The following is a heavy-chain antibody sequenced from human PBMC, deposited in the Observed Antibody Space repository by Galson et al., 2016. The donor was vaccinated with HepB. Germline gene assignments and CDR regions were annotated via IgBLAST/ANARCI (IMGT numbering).Heavy chain of an antibody. D-gene: IGHD3-3*02. CDR3: TRHYFSDS. V-gene: IGHV3-7*03. CDR2: IKQDGSEK. J-gene: IGHJ4*02. CDR1: GFTFSSYA. Sequence: SLRLSCAASGFTFSSYAMSWVRQAPGKGLEWVANIKQDGSEKYYVDSVKGRFTISRDNAKNSLYLQMNSLRVDDTAVYYCTRHYFSDSWGQGILVTVSS.